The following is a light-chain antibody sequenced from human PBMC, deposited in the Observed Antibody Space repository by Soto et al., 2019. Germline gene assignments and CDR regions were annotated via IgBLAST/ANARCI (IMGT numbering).Light chain of an antibody. J-gene: IGKJ1*01. Sequence: IVWPQSPGTLSFSPGERATFSCRASQSVFNSCVAWVQQKPGQAPRLLIYRASSRATGIPDRFSGSGSGTDFTLTISRLEPEDFAVYYCQQYASVLWTFCQVTNVAI. CDR3: QQYASVLWT. CDR1: QSVFNSC. CDR2: RAS. V-gene: IGKV3-20*01.